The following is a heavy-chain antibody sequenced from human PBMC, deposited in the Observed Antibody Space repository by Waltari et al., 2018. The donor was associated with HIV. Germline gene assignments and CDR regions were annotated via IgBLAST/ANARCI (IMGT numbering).Heavy chain of an antibody. D-gene: IGHD2-2*01. J-gene: IGHJ4*02. CDR2: ISSSSSTI. V-gene: IGHV3-48*01. CDR1: GFTFSSYS. CDR3: ARDFFGGCTSCPKVLFDY. Sequence: EVQLVESGGGLVQPGGSLRLSCAASGFTFSSYSMNWVRQAPGKGLEWVSYISSSSSTIYYADSVKGRFTISRDNAKNSLYLQMNSLRAEDTAVYYCARDFFGGCTSCPKVLFDYWGQGTLVTVSS.